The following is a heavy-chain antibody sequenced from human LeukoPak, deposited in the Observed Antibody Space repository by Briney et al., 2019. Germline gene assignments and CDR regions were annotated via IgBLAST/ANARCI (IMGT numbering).Heavy chain of an antibody. D-gene: IGHD1-26*01. Sequence: GGSLRLSCAVSEFLLSRYWMNWLRQAPGKGLEWVSSISSSSSYIYYADSVKGRFTISRDNAKNSLYLQMNSLRAEDTAVYYCARGIVGAIAPIDYWGQGTLVTVSS. CDR2: ISSSSSYI. CDR1: EFLLSRYW. V-gene: IGHV3-21*01. J-gene: IGHJ4*02. CDR3: ARGIVGAIAPIDY.